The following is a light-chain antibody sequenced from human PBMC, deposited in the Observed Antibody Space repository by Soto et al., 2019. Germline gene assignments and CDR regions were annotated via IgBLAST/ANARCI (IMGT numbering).Light chain of an antibody. J-gene: IGKJ2*01. CDR2: GAS. CDR1: QSVSSN. V-gene: IGKV3-15*01. Sequence: EIVMTQSPATLSVSPGERATLSCTASQSVSSNLAWYQQKPGQAPRLLIYGASTRATGIPVRFRGSGSGTEFTLTISSLQSEDFAVYYCQQYNDWYTFGQGTKLQIK. CDR3: QQYNDWYT.